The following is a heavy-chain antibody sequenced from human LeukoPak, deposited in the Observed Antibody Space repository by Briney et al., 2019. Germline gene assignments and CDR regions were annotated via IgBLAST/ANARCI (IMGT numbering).Heavy chain of an antibody. D-gene: IGHD6-13*01. Sequence: PGGSLRLSCAASGLTFSSYGMHWVRQAPGKRLGWVAFIRYDGSNKYYADSVKGRFTSSRDNSKISLYLQMNSLRAEDTAVYYCARYWSSWSADFWGQGTLVTVSS. V-gene: IGHV3-30*02. CDR2: IRYDGSNK. CDR1: GLTFSSYG. CDR3: ARYWSSWSADF. J-gene: IGHJ4*02.